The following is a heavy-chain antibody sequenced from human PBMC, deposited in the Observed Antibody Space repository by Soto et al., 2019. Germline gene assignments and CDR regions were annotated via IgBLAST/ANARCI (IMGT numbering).Heavy chain of an antibody. CDR3: ARDPTAMATIFDY. V-gene: IGHV3-33*01. Sequence: QVQLVESGGGVVQPGRSLRLSCAASGFTFSSYGMHWVRQAPGKGLEWVAVIWYDGSNKYYADSVKGRFTISRDNSKNPLYLQMNSLRAEDTAVYYCARDPTAMATIFDYWGQGTLVTVSS. D-gene: IGHD5-18*01. CDR2: IWYDGSNK. CDR1: GFTFSSYG. J-gene: IGHJ4*02.